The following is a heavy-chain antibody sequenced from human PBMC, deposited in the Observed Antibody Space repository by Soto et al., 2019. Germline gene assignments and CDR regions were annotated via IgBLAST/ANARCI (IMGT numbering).Heavy chain of an antibody. CDR1: GGSINSATYY. D-gene: IGHD2-15*01. V-gene: IGHV4-39*01. CDR3: ARRVYGATYPAHYDY. CDR2: IYYSGFT. Sequence: QVQLQESGPGLVKPSETLSLTCTVTGGSINSATYYWDWIRQPLGKGLEWIGSIYYSGFTYYNPSRNSRVTMSVDTSKNQFSRRLNSVTAADTAVYYCARRVYGATYPAHYDYWGQGTLVAVSS. J-gene: IGHJ4*02.